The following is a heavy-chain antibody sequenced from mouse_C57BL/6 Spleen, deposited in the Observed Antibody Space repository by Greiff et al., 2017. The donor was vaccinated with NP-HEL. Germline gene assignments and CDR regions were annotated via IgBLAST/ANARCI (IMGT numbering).Heavy chain of an antibody. CDR3: ARRGYAIDY. D-gene: IGHD3-1*01. J-gene: IGHJ2*01. Sequence: EVQLQQSGPELVKPGASVKISCKASGYTFTDYYMNWVKQSHGKSLEWIGDINPNNGGTSYNQKFKGKATLTVDKSSSTASMELRSLTSEDSAVYYCARRGYAIDYWGQGTTLTVSS. CDR2: INPNNGGT. CDR1: GYTFTDYY. V-gene: IGHV1-26*01.